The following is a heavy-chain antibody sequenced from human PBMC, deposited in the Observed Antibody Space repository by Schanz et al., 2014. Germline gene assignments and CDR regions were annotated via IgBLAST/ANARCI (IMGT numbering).Heavy chain of an antibody. D-gene: IGHD2-15*01. J-gene: IGHJ3*02. CDR3: ARGGGPEDVFDI. V-gene: IGHV1-69*02. CDR1: GGTFSSYT. Sequence: QVQLVQSGAEVKKPGSSVKVSCKLSGGTFSSYTISWVRQAPGQGLEWMGRIIPILGIANYAQNFQGRVTITADKSTSTAYMELTSLRSDDTAVYYCARGGGPEDVFDIWGQGTILTVSS. CDR2: IIPILGIA.